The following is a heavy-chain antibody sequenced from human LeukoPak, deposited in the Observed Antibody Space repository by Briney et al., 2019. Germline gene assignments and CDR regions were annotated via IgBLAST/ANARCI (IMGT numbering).Heavy chain of an antibody. J-gene: IGHJ4*02. V-gene: IGHV4-39*01. Sequence: PSETLSLTCTVSGGSTSSSIYYWGWIRQPPGKGLEWIGSIHHSGTTYYNPSLKSRVTISVDTSKNQFSLKLSSVTAADTAVYYCATYRLGAATFDYWGQGTLVTVSS. CDR1: GGSTSSSIYY. D-gene: IGHD6-13*01. CDR2: IHHSGTT. CDR3: ATYRLGAATFDY.